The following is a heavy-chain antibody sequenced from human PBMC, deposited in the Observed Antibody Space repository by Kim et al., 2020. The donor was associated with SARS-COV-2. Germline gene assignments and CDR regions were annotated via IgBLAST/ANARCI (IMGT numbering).Heavy chain of an antibody. CDR3: ARDQAVVVNWLDP. D-gene: IGHD2-2*01. CDR2: MNTVTGNT. CDR1: GYIFNEYA. V-gene: IGHV7-4-1*01. J-gene: IGHJ5*02. Sequence: ASVKVSCKASGYIFNEYAINWVRQAPGQGPEWMGWMNTVTGNTTYAQGFTGRFVFSLDTSVSTAYLQIDSLKAEDTAVYYCARDQAVVVNWLDPLGRGNL.